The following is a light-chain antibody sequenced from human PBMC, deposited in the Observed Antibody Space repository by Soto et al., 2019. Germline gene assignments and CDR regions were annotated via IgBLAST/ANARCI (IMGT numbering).Light chain of an antibody. CDR1: QTISGW. CDR3: QHYNSYSEA. CDR2: KAS. J-gene: IGKJ1*01. V-gene: IGKV1-5*03. Sequence: DIKTTHPPSTVCGPVADAVPMPCRASQTISGWLAWYQQNPGNAPKLLIYKASTLKSGVPSRFSGSVSGTEFTLTISSQQPDDFSTYYCQHYNSYSEAVGQGTKFDIK.